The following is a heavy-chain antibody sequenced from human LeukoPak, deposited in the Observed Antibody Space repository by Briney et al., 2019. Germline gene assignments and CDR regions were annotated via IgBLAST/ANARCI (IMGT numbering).Heavy chain of an antibody. CDR1: GGSISSYY. CDR2: IYYSGST. D-gene: IGHD3-9*01. Sequence: ASETLSLTCTVSGGSISSYYWSWIWQPPGKGLEWIGYIYYSGSTNYNPSLKSRVTISVDTSKNQFSLKLSSVTAADTAVYYCARDYDILTGYGFDPWGQGTLVTVSS. V-gene: IGHV4-59*01. CDR3: ARDYDILTGYGFDP. J-gene: IGHJ5*02.